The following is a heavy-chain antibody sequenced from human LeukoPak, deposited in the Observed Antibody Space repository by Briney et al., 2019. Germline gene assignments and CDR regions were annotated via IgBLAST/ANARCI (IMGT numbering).Heavy chain of an antibody. D-gene: IGHD6-6*01. Sequence: SSETLSLTCAVYGESSSGYYWSWIRQPPGKGLEWIGEINHSGSTNYNPSLKSRVTISVDTSKNQFSLKLSSVTAADTAVYYCARDPYSSSSGSDYWGQGTLVTVSS. CDR2: INHSGST. V-gene: IGHV4-34*01. CDR1: GESSSGYY. CDR3: ARDPYSSSSGSDY. J-gene: IGHJ4*02.